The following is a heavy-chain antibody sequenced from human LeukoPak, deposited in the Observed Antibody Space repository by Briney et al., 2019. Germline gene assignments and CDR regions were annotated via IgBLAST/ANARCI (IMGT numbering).Heavy chain of an antibody. CDR1: GGSISNSDYY. Sequence: NPSETLSLTCTVSGGSISNSDYYWGWIRQPPGKGLEWIGSIYYSGSTYYNPSLKCPVTISVDTSKNQFSLKLSSVTAADTAVYYCARRRGGDYGMYYYYYMDVWGKGTTVTVSS. V-gene: IGHV4-39*07. J-gene: IGHJ6*03. D-gene: IGHD4-17*01. CDR2: IYYSGST. CDR3: ARRRGGDYGMYYYYYMDV.